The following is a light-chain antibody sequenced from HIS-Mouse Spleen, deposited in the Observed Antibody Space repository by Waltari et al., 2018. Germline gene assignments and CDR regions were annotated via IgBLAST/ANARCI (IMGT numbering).Light chain of an antibody. Sequence: DIQLTQSPSFLSASVGDRVTIPCRASQGISSYLAWYQQKPGKDPKLLIYAASTLQSGVPSRFSGSGSGTEFTLTISSLQPEDFATYYCQQLNSYPPTFGQGTKVEIK. V-gene: IGKV1-9*01. CDR2: AAS. CDR3: QQLNSYPPT. J-gene: IGKJ1*01. CDR1: QGISSY.